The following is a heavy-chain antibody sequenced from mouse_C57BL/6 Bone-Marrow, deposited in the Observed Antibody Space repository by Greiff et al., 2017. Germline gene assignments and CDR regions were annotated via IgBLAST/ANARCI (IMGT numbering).Heavy chain of an antibody. CDR2: LSNGGGST. V-gene: IGHV5-12*01. D-gene: IGHD1-1*01. J-gene: IGHJ1*03. Sequence: EVKLVESGGGLVQPGGSLKLSCAASGFTFSDYYMYWVRQTPEKRLEWVAYLSNGGGSTYYPDTVKGRFTISRDNAKNTLYLQMSRLKSEDKAMYYCARQGLYYGSFYWYFDVWGTGTTVTGSS. CDR3: ARQGLYYGSFYWYFDV. CDR1: GFTFSDYY.